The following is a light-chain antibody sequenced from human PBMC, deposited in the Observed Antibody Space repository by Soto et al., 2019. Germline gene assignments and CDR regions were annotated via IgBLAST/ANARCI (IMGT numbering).Light chain of an antibody. Sequence: QSVLTQPPSASWSPGQSVTISCTGTSSDVGDYNYVSWYQQHPGKAPKLMIYEVSKRPSGVPDRFSGSKSGNTASLTVSGLQAEDEADYYCSSYAGSNNVLFGGGTKVTVL. CDR2: EVS. V-gene: IGLV2-8*01. CDR3: SSYAGSNNVL. CDR1: SSDVGDYNY. J-gene: IGLJ2*01.